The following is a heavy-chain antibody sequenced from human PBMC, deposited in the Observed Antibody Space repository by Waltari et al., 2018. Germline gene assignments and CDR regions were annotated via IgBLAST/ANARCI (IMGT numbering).Heavy chain of an antibody. V-gene: IGHV1-46*01. J-gene: IGHJ6*02. Sequence: QVQLVQSGAEVKKPGASGKISCKTSEYNFTSSYIHWVRQAPGQGLEWMGIINPSGGSTIYAQKFQGRVTMTRDTSTSTVYMELSSLRSDDTAVYYCALDTGALWMDVWGQGTTVTVSS. D-gene: IGHD2-21*01. CDR2: INPSGGST. CDR3: ALDTGALWMDV. CDR1: EYNFTSSY.